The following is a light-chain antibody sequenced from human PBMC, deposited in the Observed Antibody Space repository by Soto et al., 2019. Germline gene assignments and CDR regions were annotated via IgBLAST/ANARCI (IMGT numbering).Light chain of an antibody. J-gene: IGLJ3*02. V-gene: IGLV2-14*03. CDR2: DVS. Sequence: QSALTQPASVSGSPGQSITISCTGISCDIGSHNFVSWYQQHPGKAPKLVIYDVSNRPSGVSNRCSGSKAGNTASLTLSGLQAEDEADYYCSSYASSTSVVFGGGTKLTVL. CDR1: SCDIGSHNF. CDR3: SSYASSTSVV.